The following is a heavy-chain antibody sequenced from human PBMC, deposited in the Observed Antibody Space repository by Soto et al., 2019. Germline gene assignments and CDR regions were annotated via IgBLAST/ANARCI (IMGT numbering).Heavy chain of an antibody. CDR2: IIPIFGTA. V-gene: IGHV1-69*12. CDR1: GGTFSSYA. Sequence: QVQLVQSGAEVKKPGSSVKVSCKASGGTFSSYAISWVRQAPGQGLEWMGGIIPIFGTANYAQKFQGRVTINADESTSTAYMELSSLRSEDTAVYYGARCPYVEKLYWYFDLWGRGTLVTVSS. D-gene: IGHD3-16*01. J-gene: IGHJ2*01. CDR3: ARCPYVEKLYWYFDL.